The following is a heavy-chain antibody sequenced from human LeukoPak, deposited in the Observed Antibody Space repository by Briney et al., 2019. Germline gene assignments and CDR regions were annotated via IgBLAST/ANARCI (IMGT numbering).Heavy chain of an antibody. J-gene: IGHJ3*02. CDR1: GFTFSSYG. Sequence: SGGSLRLSCAASGFTFSSYGMHWVRQAPGKGLEWVAFIRYDGSNKYYADSVKGRFTISRYNSKNTLYLQMNSLRAEDTAVYYCAKGGVEMATFGAFDIWGQGTMVTVSS. D-gene: IGHD5-24*01. CDR3: AKGGVEMATFGAFDI. CDR2: IRYDGSNK. V-gene: IGHV3-30*02.